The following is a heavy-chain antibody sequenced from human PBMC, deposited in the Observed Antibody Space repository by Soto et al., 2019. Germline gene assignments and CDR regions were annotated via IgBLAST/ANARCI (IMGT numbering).Heavy chain of an antibody. D-gene: IGHD1-7*01. J-gene: IGHJ4*02. CDR1: GDSVSSNSAA. CDR3: ARDEWRYNWNYVKQFMGFDY. V-gene: IGHV6-1*01. Sequence: QVQLQQSGPGLVKPSQTLSLTCAISGDSVSSNSAAWNWIRQSPSRGLEWLGRTYYRSKWYNDYAVSVKSRITINPDTSKNQFSLQLNSVTPEDTAVYYCARDEWRYNWNYVKQFMGFDYWGQGTLVTVSS. CDR2: TYYRSKWYN.